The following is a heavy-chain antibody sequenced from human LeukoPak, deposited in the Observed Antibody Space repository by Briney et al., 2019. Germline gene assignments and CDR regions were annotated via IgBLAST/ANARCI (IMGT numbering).Heavy chain of an antibody. J-gene: IGHJ4*02. Sequence: GASVKVSCKASGYTFTSYAMHWVRQAPGQRLEWMGWINAGNGNTKYSQKFQGRVTTTRDTSASTAYMELSSLRSEDTAVYYCARDLHLGGIVWPLDYWGQGTLVTVSS. V-gene: IGHV1-3*01. CDR2: INAGNGNT. D-gene: IGHD5/OR15-5a*01. CDR3: ARDLHLGGIVWPLDY. CDR1: GYTFTSYA.